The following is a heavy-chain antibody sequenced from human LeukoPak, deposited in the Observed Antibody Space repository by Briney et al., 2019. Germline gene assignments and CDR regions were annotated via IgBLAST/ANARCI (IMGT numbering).Heavy chain of an antibody. J-gene: IGHJ4*02. CDR3: ARDVRRYCSSTSCYAGDY. CDR2: TSSSSSYI. CDR1: GFTFSSYS. V-gene: IGHV3-21*01. D-gene: IGHD2-2*01. Sequence: GGSLRLSCAASGFTFSSYSMNWVRQAPGKGLEWVSSTSSSSSYIYYADSVKGRFTISRDNAKNSLYLQMNSLRAEDTAVYYCARDVRRYCSSTSCYAGDYWGQGTLVTVSS.